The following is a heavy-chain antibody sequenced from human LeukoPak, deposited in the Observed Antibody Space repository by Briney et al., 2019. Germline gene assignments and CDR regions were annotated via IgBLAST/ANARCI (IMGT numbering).Heavy chain of an antibody. CDR3: ARVQYNWNYGFDP. J-gene: IGHJ5*02. CDR2: IYYSGST. D-gene: IGHD1-7*01. Sequence: SETLSLTCTVSGGSISSSSYYWGWIRQPPGKGLEWIGSIYYSGSTHYNPSLKSRVTISVDTSKNQFSLKLSSVAAADTAVYYCARVQYNWNYGFDPWGQGTLVTVSS. CDR1: GGSISSSSYY. V-gene: IGHV4-39*07.